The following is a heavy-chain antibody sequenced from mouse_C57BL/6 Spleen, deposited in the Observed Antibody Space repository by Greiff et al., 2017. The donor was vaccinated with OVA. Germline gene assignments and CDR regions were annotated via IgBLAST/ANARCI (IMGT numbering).Heavy chain of an antibody. CDR1: GYAFSSSW. CDR2: IYPGDGDT. CDR3: ARGRDYYGSSSFAY. J-gene: IGHJ3*01. D-gene: IGHD1-1*01. V-gene: IGHV1-82*01. Sequence: QVHVKQSGPELVKPGASVKISCKASGYAFSSSWMNWVKQRPGKCLEWIGRIYPGDGDTNYNGKFKGKATLTADKSSSTAYMQLSSLTSEDSAVYFCARGRDYYGSSSFAYWGQGTLVTVSA.